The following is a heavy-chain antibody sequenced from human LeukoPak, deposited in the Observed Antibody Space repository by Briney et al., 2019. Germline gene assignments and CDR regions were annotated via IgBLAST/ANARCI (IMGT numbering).Heavy chain of an antibody. CDR3: ARGVVPAARGVFDY. J-gene: IGHJ4*02. CDR2: IIPIFGTA. D-gene: IGHD2-2*01. CDR1: GGTFCSYA. V-gene: IGHV1-69*06. Sequence: SVKVSCKASGGTFCSYAISWVRQAPGQGLGWMGGIIPIFGTANYAQKFQGRVTITADKSTSTAYMELSSLRSEDTAVYYCARGVVPAARGVFDYWGQGTLVTVSS.